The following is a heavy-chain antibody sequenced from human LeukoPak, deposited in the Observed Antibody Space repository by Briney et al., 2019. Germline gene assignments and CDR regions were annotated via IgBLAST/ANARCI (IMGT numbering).Heavy chain of an antibody. CDR1: GFTFGDYA. CDR2: IRSKAYGGTT. V-gene: IGHV3-49*04. Sequence: GGSLRLSCTASGFTFGDYAMSWVRQAPGKGLGWVGFIRSKAYGGTTEYAASVKGRFTISRDDSKSIAYLQMNSLKTEDTAVYYCTRVFEYYYDSSGPGYYFDYWGQGTLVTVSS. CDR3: TRVFEYYYDSSGPGYYFDY. J-gene: IGHJ4*02. D-gene: IGHD3-22*01.